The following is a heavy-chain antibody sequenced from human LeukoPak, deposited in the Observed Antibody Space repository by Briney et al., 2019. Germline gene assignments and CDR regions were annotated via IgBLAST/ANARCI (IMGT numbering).Heavy chain of an antibody. V-gene: IGHV3-15*01. CDR2: IKSKTDGGTT. CDR3: TTEQVTTDYYYYYMDV. CDR1: GFTFSSYD. D-gene: IGHD4-17*01. J-gene: IGHJ6*03. Sequence: GGSLRLSCAASGFTFSSYDMSWVRQAPGKGLEWVGRIKSKTDGGTTDYAAPVKGRFTISRDDSKNTLYLQMNSLKTEDTAVYYCTTEQVTTDYYYYYMDVWGKGTTVTVSS.